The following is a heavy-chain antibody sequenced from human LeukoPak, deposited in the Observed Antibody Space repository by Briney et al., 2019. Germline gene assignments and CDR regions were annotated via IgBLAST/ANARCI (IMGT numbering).Heavy chain of an antibody. D-gene: IGHD1-26*01. CDR2: ISYDGGNK. CDR3: TGGGPRGGATIHSWWESY. J-gene: IGHJ4*02. Sequence: GGSLRLSCAASGFTFSSYAMHWVRQAPGKGLEWVAVISYDGGNKYYADSVKGRFTISRDNSKNTLYLQMNSLRAEDTAVYYCTGGGPRGGATIHSWWESYWGQGTLVTVSS. V-gene: IGHV3-30*04. CDR1: GFTFSSYA.